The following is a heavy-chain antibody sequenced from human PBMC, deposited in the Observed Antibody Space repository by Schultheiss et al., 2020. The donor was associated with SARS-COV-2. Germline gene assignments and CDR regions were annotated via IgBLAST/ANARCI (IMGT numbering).Heavy chain of an antibody. V-gene: IGHV3-23*01. CDR2: ISGGGRST. Sequence: GGSLRLSCAASGFTFSSFAMSWVRQAPGKGLEWVSAISGGGRSTYYADSVKGRFTISRDNSKNTLYLQMNSLRAEDTAVYYCAKESSGWYVVRDGYFDYWGQGTLVTVSS. CDR3: AKESSGWYVVRDGYFDY. CDR1: GFTFSSFA. J-gene: IGHJ4*02. D-gene: IGHD6-19*01.